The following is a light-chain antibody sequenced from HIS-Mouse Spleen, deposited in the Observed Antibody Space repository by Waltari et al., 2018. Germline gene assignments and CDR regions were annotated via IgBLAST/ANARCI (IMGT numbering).Light chain of an antibody. V-gene: IGLV2-23*03. CDR1: SSDVGSYNL. J-gene: IGLJ2*01. Sequence: QSALTQPASVSGSPGQSITISCTGTSSDVGSYNLVSWYQQHHGKAPKLMIYEGSKRPSGVSNRFSGSKSGNAASLTISGLRAEDEADYYCCSYAGSSTFVVFGGGTKLTVL. CDR3: CSYAGSSTFVV. CDR2: EGS.